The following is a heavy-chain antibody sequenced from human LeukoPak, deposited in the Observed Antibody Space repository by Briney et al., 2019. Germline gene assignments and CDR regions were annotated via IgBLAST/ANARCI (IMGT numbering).Heavy chain of an antibody. J-gene: IGHJ4*02. CDR2: IHNDGST. V-gene: IGHV3-66*01. CDR3: ARGFLQLTPYYFDY. Sequence: PGGSLRLSCAASGFDVSISYMNWIRQSPEKGLEWVSIIHNDGSTYYADSVKGRFTVSRDNSKNTVSLQVDSLRVDDTGIYYCARGFLQLTPYYFDYWGQGALVTVSS. CDR1: GFDVSISY. D-gene: IGHD1-1*01.